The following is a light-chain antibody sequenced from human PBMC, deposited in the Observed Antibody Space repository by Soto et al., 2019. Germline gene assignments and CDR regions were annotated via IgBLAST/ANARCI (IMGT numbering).Light chain of an antibody. CDR2: GAS. CDR1: QSVSSSY. J-gene: IGKJ1*01. V-gene: IGKV3-20*01. CDR3: QQYGSSPQT. Sequence: EIVLTQSPGTLSLSPGERATLSCRASQSVSSSYLAWYQQKPGQAPRPLIYGASSRATGIPDRFSGSGAGTDFTLTISRLEPEDFAVYYCQQYGSSPQTFRQGTKVEIK.